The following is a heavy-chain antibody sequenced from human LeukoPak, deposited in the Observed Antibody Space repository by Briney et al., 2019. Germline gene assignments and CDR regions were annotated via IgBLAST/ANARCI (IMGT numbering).Heavy chain of an antibody. Sequence: PSETLSLTCTVSGGSISSSSYYWGWIRQPPGKGLEWIGSIHYSGSTYYNPSLKSRVTISVDTSKNQFSLKLSSVTAADTAVYYCARAPAYYDFWSDYYFDYWGQGTLVTVSS. V-gene: IGHV4-39*07. CDR3: ARAPAYYDFWSDYYFDY. D-gene: IGHD3-3*01. CDR1: GGSISSSSYY. CDR2: IHYSGST. J-gene: IGHJ4*02.